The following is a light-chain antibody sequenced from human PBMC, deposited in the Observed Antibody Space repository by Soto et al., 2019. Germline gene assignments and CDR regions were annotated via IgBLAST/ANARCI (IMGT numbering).Light chain of an antibody. CDR3: SSYAGSNNYV. Sequence: QPVLTQPPSASGSPGQSVTISCTGTSSDVGSYNFVSWYQQYPGKAPQLMIYEVSKRPSGVPDRFSASKSGNTASLTVSGLQAADEADYYCSSYAGSNNYVFGTGTKLTVL. CDR1: SSDVGSYNF. J-gene: IGLJ1*01. V-gene: IGLV2-8*01. CDR2: EVS.